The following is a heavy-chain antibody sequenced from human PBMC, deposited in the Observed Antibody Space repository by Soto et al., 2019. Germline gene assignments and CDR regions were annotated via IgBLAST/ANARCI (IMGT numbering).Heavy chain of an antibody. CDR3: ARHQFTSWGQGGWFCP. V-gene: IGHV4-39*01. D-gene: IGHD3-16*01. Sequence: QLQLQESGPGLVKPSETLSLTCTVSGGSLSSGTYFWGWIRQSPGKELDWIGSIYSSGSTFQNPSLQSRATVSVDTSKNQFSLKVTSVTAADTAVYSWARHQFTSWGQGGWFCPWGQGTLVTVSS. J-gene: IGHJ5*02. CDR1: GGSLSSGTYF. CDR2: IYSSGST.